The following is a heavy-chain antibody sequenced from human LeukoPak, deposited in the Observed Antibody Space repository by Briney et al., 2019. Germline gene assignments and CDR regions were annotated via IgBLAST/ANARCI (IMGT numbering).Heavy chain of an antibody. J-gene: IGHJ6*03. CDR2: IYTSGST. V-gene: IGHV4-61*02. Sequence: PSETLSLTCTVSGGSISSGSYYWSWIRQPAGKGLEWIGRIYTSGSTNYSPSLKSRVTISVDTSKNQFSLKLSSVTAADTAVYYCAREPMDVWGKGTTVTTSS. CDR1: GGSISSGSYY. CDR3: AREPMDV.